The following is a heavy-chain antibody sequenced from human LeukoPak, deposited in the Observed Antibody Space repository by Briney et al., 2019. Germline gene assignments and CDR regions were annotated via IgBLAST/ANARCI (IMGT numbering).Heavy chain of an antibody. CDR3: ARSGTTGYYYYMDV. CDR1: GSTFSSYA. D-gene: IGHD1-7*01. CDR2: IIPIFGTA. V-gene: IGHV1-69*05. J-gene: IGHJ6*03. Sequence: ASVKVSCKASGSTFSSYAISWVRQAPGQGLDWMGGIIPIFGTANYAQKFQGRVTITTDESTSTAYMELSSLRSEDTAVYYCARSGTTGYYYYMDVWGKGTTVTVSS.